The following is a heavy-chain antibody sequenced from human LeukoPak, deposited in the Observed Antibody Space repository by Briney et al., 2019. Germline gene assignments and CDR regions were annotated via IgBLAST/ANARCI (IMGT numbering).Heavy chain of an antibody. CDR3: MIDVPGGSYPFDY. Sequence: GGTLRLSCAASGFTFSDAWMNWVRQAPGKGLEWVGRIKSKRDFETIDYAAPVKGRFTISRDDSRNTLYLQMNSLKIEDTALYYCMIDVPGGSYPFDYWGQGTLVTVSS. J-gene: IGHJ4*02. CDR2: IKSKRDFETI. CDR1: GFTFSDAW. V-gene: IGHV3-15*01. D-gene: IGHD1-26*01.